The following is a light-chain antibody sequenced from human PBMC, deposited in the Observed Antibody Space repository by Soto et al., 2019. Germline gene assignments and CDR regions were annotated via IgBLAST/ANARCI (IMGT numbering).Light chain of an antibody. V-gene: IGKV1-8*01. CDR2: AAS. J-gene: IGKJ1*01. CDR3: QEYYSYPRT. CDR1: QGISSY. Sequence: IQMTESPSTLSASTLDRVTITCRASQGISSYLAWYQQKPGKAPKLLIYAASTLQSGVPSRFSGSGSGTDFTLTISCLQSEDFATYYCQEYYSYPRTFGQGSIVDIK.